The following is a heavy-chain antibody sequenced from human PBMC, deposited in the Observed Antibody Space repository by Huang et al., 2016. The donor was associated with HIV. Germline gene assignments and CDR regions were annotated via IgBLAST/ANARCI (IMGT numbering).Heavy chain of an antibody. D-gene: IGHD1-1*01. V-gene: IGHV4-34*01. J-gene: IGHJ3*02. CDR2: INHSGST. CDR1: GGSFSGYY. Sequence: QVQLQQWGAGLLKPSETLSLTCAVYGGSFSGYYWSWLRQSPGKGLGWIWEINHSGSTNDNPALKSRLTISVDTSKNQFSLKLSAVTAADTAVYYCARERMMSWLDDHDAFDIWGQGTMVTVSS. CDR3: ARERMMSWLDDHDAFDI.